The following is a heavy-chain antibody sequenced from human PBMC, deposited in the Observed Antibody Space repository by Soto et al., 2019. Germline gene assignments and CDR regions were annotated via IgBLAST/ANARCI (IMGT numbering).Heavy chain of an antibody. Sequence: PGGSLRLSCVVSGLTFSTYAMSWVRQAPGKGLQWVSGISGSDGSTYYGDSVKGRFTISRDNSRNTVYLQMSGLRAEDTAVYYCASRNYYASGTYYYYYFDFWGQGTLVTVAS. V-gene: IGHV3-23*01. J-gene: IGHJ4*02. CDR1: GLTFSTYA. CDR3: ASRNYYASGTYYYYYFDF. D-gene: IGHD3-22*01. CDR2: ISGSDGST.